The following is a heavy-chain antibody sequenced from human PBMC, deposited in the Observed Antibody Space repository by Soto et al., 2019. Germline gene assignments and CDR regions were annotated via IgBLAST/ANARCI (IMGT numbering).Heavy chain of an antibody. D-gene: IGHD4-17*01. Sequence: QVTLKESGPVLVKPTETLTLTCTVSGFSLSNARMGVSWIRQPPGKALEWLAHMFSNDEKFYSTSLKSRLTISKDTSKSQVVLTMTNMDPVDTATYYCARAYGDWVPDAFDIWGQGTMVTVSS. V-gene: IGHV2-26*01. CDR3: ARAYGDWVPDAFDI. CDR1: GFSLSNARMG. CDR2: MFSNDEK. J-gene: IGHJ3*02.